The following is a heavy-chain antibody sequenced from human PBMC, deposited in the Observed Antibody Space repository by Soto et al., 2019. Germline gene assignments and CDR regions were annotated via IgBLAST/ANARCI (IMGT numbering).Heavy chain of an antibody. CDR1: GCTFDDYS. CDR3: AKGSASTRPYYFDY. D-gene: IGHD2-2*01. CDR2: ITGSGGDT. J-gene: IGHJ4*02. V-gene: IGHV3-23*01. Sequence: PGGSMRLSCAAAGCTFDDYSRSWVRQSPGKGLEWVSAITGSGGDTYHADSVEGRFTISRDNTRNTLYLQLNSLKAEDTAIYYCAKGSASTRPYYFDYWGQGTLVTVSS.